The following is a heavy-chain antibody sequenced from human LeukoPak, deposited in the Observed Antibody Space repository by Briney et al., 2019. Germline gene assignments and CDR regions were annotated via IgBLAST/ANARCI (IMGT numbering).Heavy chain of an antibody. CDR3: ARVGAAWPVHIDY. Sequence: SETLSLTCTVSGGSISTTHYYWGWIRQPPGKGLEWIGSIYYTGSAYYNPSLKSRVTISVDRSKNQFSLKLSSVTAADTAVYYCARVGAAWPVHIDYWGQGTLVTVSS. V-gene: IGHV4-39*01. CDR2: IYYTGSA. D-gene: IGHD1-26*01. J-gene: IGHJ4*02. CDR1: GGSISTTHYY.